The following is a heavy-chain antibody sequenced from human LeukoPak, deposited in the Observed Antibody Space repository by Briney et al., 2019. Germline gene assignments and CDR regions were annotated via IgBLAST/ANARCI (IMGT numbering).Heavy chain of an antibody. J-gene: IGHJ4*02. D-gene: IGHD3-3*01. CDR2: IYDSGST. Sequence: SETLSLTCTVSGGSIRSSYYYWGWIRQPPGKGLEWIGSIYDSGSTYYNPSLKSRVTISVDTSKNQFSLKLNSVTAADTAVYYCARLGAGPTYYDFWSGYSSFYFDYWGQGTLVTVSS. CDR1: GGSIRSSYYY. V-gene: IGHV4-39*01. CDR3: ARLGAGPTYYDFWSGYSSFYFDY.